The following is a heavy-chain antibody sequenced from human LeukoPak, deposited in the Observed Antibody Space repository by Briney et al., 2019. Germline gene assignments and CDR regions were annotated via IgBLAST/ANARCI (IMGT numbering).Heavy chain of an antibody. Sequence: PGGSLRLSCAASGFTVSSNYMSWVRQAPGKGLEWVSVIYSGGSTYYADSVKGRFTISRDNSKNTLYLQMNSLRAEDTAVYYCAKDRRGYCSSTSCYEVYWGQGTLVTVSS. J-gene: IGHJ4*02. CDR2: IYSGGST. CDR1: GFTVSSNY. CDR3: AKDRRGYCSSTSCYEVY. V-gene: IGHV3-53*01. D-gene: IGHD2-2*01.